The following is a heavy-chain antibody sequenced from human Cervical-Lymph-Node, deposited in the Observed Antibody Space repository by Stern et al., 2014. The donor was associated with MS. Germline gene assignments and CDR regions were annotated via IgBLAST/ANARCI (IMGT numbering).Heavy chain of an antibody. Sequence: VQLEESGGGVVQPGRSLRLSFAASGFTFSSYAMHWVRQAPGKGLEWVALISSDGHTEAAADSVKGRFTIARDNSKNTLYVQMNSLRPEDTAVYYCARGGGGAPLGGDGFWSGYESLNYYYGMDVWGQGTTVTVSS. J-gene: IGHJ6*02. CDR1: GFTFSSYA. CDR3: ARGGGGAPLGGDGFWSGYESLNYYYGMDV. D-gene: IGHD3-3*01. CDR2: ISSDGHTE. V-gene: IGHV3-30*19.